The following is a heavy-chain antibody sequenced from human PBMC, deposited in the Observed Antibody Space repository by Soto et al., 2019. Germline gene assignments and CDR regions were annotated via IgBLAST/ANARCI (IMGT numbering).Heavy chain of an antibody. V-gene: IGHV3-23*01. J-gene: IGHJ6*02. CDR3: AKAIGYCSGGSCPYGMDV. CDR2: ISGSGGST. Sequence: GGSLRLSCAASGFTFSSYAMSWVRQAPGKGLEWVSAISGSGGSTYYADSVKGRFTISRDNSKNTLYLQMNSLRAEDTAVYYCAKAIGYCSGGSCPYGMDVWGQGTTVTV. D-gene: IGHD2-15*01. CDR1: GFTFSSYA.